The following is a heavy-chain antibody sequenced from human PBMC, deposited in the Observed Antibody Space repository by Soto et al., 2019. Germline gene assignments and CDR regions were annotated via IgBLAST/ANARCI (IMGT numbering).Heavy chain of an antibody. D-gene: IGHD3-3*01. V-gene: IGHV1-18*01. CDR3: ARGGPRIFGVVTRLDL. J-gene: IGHJ5*02. Sequence: GAPVEVCSKASGYTSTSTAISSLRHAPGLGLEWMGWISAYNSNINDAQKLQGRVTMTTDTSTRTAYMELRSLRSDDTAVYYCARGGPRIFGVVTRLDLWGQRTLDTVSS. CDR2: ISAYNSNI. CDR1: GYTSTSTA.